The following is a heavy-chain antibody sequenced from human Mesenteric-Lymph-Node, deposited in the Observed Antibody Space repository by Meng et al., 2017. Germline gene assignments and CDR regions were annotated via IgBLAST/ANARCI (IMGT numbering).Heavy chain of an antibody. Sequence: VECGEWGEESGCPVRWSRKAFEGTLSNYASSWVGQAPGQGLEWLGGIIPIFATANYAQKFQGRVTIAADKSTSTAYMELSSLRTEETAVYYCARVIGADSGSYLFDYWGQGTLVTVSS. CDR2: IIPIFATA. D-gene: IGHD1-26*01. CDR3: ARVIGADSGSYLFDY. CDR1: EGTLSNYA. V-gene: IGHV1-69*06. J-gene: IGHJ4*02.